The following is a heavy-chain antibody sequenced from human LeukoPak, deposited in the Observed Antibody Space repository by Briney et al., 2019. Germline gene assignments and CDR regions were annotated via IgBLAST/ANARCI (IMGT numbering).Heavy chain of an antibody. Sequence: ASVKVSCKASGYTFTGYYMHWVRQAPGQGLEWMGIINPSGGSTSYAQKFQGRVTMTRDVSSSTLYMELSSLKSEDTAVYYCARQNRNWFDPWGQGTLVTVSS. V-gene: IGHV1-46*01. CDR1: GYTFTGYY. CDR3: ARQNRNWFDP. J-gene: IGHJ5*02. D-gene: IGHD2/OR15-2a*01. CDR2: INPSGGST.